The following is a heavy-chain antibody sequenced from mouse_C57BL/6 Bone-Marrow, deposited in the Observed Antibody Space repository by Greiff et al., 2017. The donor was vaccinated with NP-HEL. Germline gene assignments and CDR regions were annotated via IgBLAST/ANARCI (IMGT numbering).Heavy chain of an antibody. Sequence: EVKLMESGPELVKPGASVKISCKASGYSFTDYNMNWVKQSNGKSLEWIGVINPNYGTTSYNQKFKGKATLTVDQSSSTAYMQLNSLTSEDSAVYYCAREDYYGSSFAYWGQGTLVTVSA. V-gene: IGHV1-39*01. CDR3: AREDYYGSSFAY. CDR1: GYSFTDYN. D-gene: IGHD1-1*01. CDR2: INPNYGTT. J-gene: IGHJ3*01.